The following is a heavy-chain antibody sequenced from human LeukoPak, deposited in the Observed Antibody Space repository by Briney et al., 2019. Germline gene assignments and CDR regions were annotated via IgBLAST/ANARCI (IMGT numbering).Heavy chain of an antibody. J-gene: IGHJ3*02. CDR1: GGSISSYY. D-gene: IGHD3-22*01. CDR3: AQYCYDSSGAFDI. V-gene: IGHV4-59*08. CDR2: IYYSGST. Sequence: SETLSLTCTVSGGSISSYYWSWIRQPPGKGLEWIGYIYYSGSTNYNPSLKSRVTISVDTSKNQFSLKLSSVTAADTAVYYCAQYCYDSSGAFDIWGQGTMVTVSS.